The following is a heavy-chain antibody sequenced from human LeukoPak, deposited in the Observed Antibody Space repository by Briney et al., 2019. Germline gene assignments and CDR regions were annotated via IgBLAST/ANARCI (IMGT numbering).Heavy chain of an antibody. Sequence: SETLSLTCTVSGYSISSGYYWGWIRQPPGKGLEWIGSIYHSGSTYYNPSLKSRVTISVDTSKNQFSLKLSSVTAADTAVYYCARGYCSSTSCYAATNWFDPWGQGTLVTVSS. CDR1: GYSISSGYY. D-gene: IGHD2-2*01. CDR2: IYHSGST. J-gene: IGHJ5*02. V-gene: IGHV4-38-2*02. CDR3: ARGYCSSTSCYAATNWFDP.